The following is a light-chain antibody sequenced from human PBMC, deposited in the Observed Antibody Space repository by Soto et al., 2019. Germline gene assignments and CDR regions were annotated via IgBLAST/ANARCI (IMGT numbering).Light chain of an antibody. CDR1: QSVLYSSNNKNY. CDR3: QQYYNIPYT. CDR2: WAS. V-gene: IGKV4-1*01. Sequence: DIVMTQSPDSLAVSLGERATINCKSSQSVLYSSNNKNYLAWYQQKPGQSPKLLIYWASTRESGVPDRFSGSGSGTDFTLTISSLQAEDVAVYYCQQYYNIPYTFGQGTKLEIK. J-gene: IGKJ2*01.